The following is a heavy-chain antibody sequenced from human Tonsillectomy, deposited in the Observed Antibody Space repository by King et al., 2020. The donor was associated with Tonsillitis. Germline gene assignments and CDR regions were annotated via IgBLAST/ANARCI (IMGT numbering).Heavy chain of an antibody. D-gene: IGHD6-19*01. Sequence: VQLQESGPGLVKASETLSLTCSVSGGSIISYYWGWIRQPPGQGLEWIGFIHSSGTINYNPSLKSRLTLSVDTSNNQISLSLTSVTATDTAVYYCARHGVSVAGTRFNDYWGQGTLVTVSS. CDR1: GGSIISYY. J-gene: IGHJ4*02. CDR2: IHSSGTI. V-gene: IGHV4-59*08. CDR3: ARHGVSVAGTRFNDY.